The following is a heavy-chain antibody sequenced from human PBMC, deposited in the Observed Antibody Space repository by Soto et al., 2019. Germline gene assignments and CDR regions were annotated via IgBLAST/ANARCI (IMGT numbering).Heavy chain of an antibody. Sequence: EVQLVESGGGLVQPGRSLRLSCAASGFTFDDYAMHWVRQAPGKGLEWVSGISWNSGSIGYADSVKGRFTISRDNAKNSLYLQMNSLGAEDTALYYCAKAAPKYSSSSGGYFDYWGQGTLVTVSS. CDR1: GFTFDDYA. J-gene: IGHJ4*02. CDR2: ISWNSGSI. CDR3: AKAAPKYSSSSGGYFDY. V-gene: IGHV3-9*01. D-gene: IGHD6-6*01.